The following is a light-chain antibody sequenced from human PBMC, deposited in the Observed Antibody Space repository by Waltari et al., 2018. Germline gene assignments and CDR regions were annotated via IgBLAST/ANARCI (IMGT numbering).Light chain of an antibody. J-gene: IGLJ2*01. CDR2: YDT. V-gene: IGLV3-21*04. CDR3: QVWDSGSDHPV. CDR1: RIGSKS. Sequence: SYVLTQPPSVSVAPGKTARITCGGKRIGSKSVHWYQQKPGQAHILVIYYDTDRPSGIPERFSGSNSGNTATLTISRVEAGDEADYYCQVWDSGSDHPVFGGGTKLTVL.